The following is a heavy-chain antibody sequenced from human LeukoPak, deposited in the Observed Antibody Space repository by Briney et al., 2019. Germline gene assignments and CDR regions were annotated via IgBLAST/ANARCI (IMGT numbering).Heavy chain of an antibody. CDR3: ARAYREQQLPYYYYYMDV. V-gene: IGHV1-8*01. J-gene: IGHJ6*03. CDR1: GYTFTSYD. CDR2: MNPNSGNT. D-gene: IGHD6-13*01. Sequence: ASVKVSCKASGYTFTSYDINWVRQATGQGLEWMGWMNPNSGNTGYAQKFQGRVTMTRNTSISTAYMELSSLRSEDTAVYYCARAYREQQLPYYYYYMDVWGKGTTVTVSS.